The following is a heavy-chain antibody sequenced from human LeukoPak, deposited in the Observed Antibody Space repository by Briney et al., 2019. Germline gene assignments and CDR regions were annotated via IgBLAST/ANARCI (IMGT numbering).Heavy chain of an antibody. D-gene: IGHD1-26*01. CDR1: GVSISNYY. V-gene: IGHV4-59*12. CDR3: ARDLGSYFYDI. Sequence: SETLSLTCTVSGVSISNYYWSWIRQPPGKGLEWIGFIYHSGSTNYNPSLKSPVTISLDTSKNQFSLKLTSVTAADTAVYYCARDLGSYFYDIWGQGTMVTVSS. CDR2: IYHSGST. J-gene: IGHJ3*02.